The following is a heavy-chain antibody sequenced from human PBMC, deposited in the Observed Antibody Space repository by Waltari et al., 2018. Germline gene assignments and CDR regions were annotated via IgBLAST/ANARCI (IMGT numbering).Heavy chain of an antibody. CDR3: ARVGEIRADYYGMDV. J-gene: IGHJ6*02. D-gene: IGHD1-26*01. CDR1: GGTFSSYA. V-gene: IGHV1-69*01. Sequence: QVQLVQSGAEVKKPGSSVKVSCKASGGTFSSYAISWVRQAPGQGLEWMGGVIPICGTANYAQKFQGRVTITADESTSTVYMELSSLRSEDTAVYYCARVGEIRADYYGMDVWGQGTTVTVSS. CDR2: VIPICGTA.